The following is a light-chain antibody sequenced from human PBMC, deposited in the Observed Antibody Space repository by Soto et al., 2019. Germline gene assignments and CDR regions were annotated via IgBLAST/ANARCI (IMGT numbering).Light chain of an antibody. CDR2: KAS. V-gene: IGKV1-5*03. Sequence: DIQMTQSPSTLSASVGDRVTITCRASQSISSWLAWYQQKPGKAPKLQIYKASSLESGVPSRFSGSGSGTEFTLTISSLQPDDFATYYCQQYNSYSCTFGQGTKVDIK. CDR1: QSISSW. J-gene: IGKJ1*01. CDR3: QQYNSYSCT.